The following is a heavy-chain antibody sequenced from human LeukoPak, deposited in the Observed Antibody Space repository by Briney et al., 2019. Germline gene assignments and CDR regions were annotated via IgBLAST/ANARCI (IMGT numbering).Heavy chain of an antibody. CDR3: ARLSDRDPQHWFDP. V-gene: IGHV4-39*01. D-gene: IGHD3-10*01. CDR1: GASISNNKYF. J-gene: IGHJ5*02. Sequence: SETLSLTCAVSGASISNNKYFWAWIRQPPGKGREWIGTVYYIGTTFYNPSLKSRLTLSVDTSKNQFSLKLGSVTAADTSVYYCARLSDRDPQHWFDPWGQGILVTVSS. CDR2: VYYIGTT.